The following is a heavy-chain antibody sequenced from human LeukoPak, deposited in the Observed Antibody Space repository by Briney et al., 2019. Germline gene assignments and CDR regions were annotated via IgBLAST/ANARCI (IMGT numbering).Heavy chain of an antibody. Sequence: SETLSLTCTVSSDSISGYYWSWIRQPPGKGLEWIGHIYSSGSTNYNPSLKSRVIISVDTSKNQFSLNLSSVTAADTAVYYCARTAVGPTFDYWGXGTLVTVSS. D-gene: IGHD6-13*01. J-gene: IGHJ4*02. CDR2: IYSSGST. CDR1: SDSISGYY. V-gene: IGHV4-59*08. CDR3: ARTAVGPTFDY.